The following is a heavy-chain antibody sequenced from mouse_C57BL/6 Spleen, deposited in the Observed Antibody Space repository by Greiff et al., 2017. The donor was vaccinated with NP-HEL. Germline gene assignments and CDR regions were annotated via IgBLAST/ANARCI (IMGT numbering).Heavy chain of an antibody. V-gene: IGHV1-76*01. Sequence: QVQLQQSGAELVRPGASVKLSCKASGYTFTDYYINWVKQRPGQGLEWIARIYPGSGNTYYNEKFKGKATLTAEKSSSTAYMQLSSLTSEDSAVYFCAQAHYYGSSYGFAYWGQGTLVTVSA. CDR2: IYPGSGNT. CDR3: AQAHYYGSSYGFAY. D-gene: IGHD1-1*01. J-gene: IGHJ3*01. CDR1: GYTFTDYY.